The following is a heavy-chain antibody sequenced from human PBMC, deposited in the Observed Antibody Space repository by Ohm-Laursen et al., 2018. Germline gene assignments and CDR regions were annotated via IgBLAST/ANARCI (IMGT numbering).Heavy chain of an antibody. CDR2: INISGST. CDR1: GGSISSYY. J-gene: IGHJ4*02. CDR3: AGRGY. V-gene: IGHV4-4*07. Sequence: SDTLSLTCTVSGGSISSYYWSWIRQPAGKGLEWIGRINISGSTNYNPSLKSRVTMSVDTSKNQFFLNLSSVTAVDTAVYYCAGRGYWGQGTLVTVSS. D-gene: IGHD1-26*01.